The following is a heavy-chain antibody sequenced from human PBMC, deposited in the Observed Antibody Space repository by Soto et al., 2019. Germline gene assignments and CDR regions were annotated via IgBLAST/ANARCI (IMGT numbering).Heavy chain of an antibody. CDR3: ALGVGSPDSQL. CDR1: GYTFTSYY. CDR2: INPSGGST. D-gene: IGHD3-16*01. V-gene: IGHV1-46*01. Sequence: ATVKVSCKASGYTFTSYYMHWVRQAPGQGLEWMGIINPSGGSTSYAQKFQGRVTMTRDTSTSTVYMELSSLRSEDTAVYYCALGVGSPDSQLWGQGTLVTVSS. J-gene: IGHJ4*02.